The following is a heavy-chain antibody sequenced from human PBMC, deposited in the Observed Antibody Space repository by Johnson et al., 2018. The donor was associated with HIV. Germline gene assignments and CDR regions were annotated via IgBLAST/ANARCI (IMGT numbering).Heavy chain of an antibody. Sequence: QVQLVESGGGVVQPGGSLRLSCVASGFTFNYYGMHWVRQAPGKGLEWVAVISYDGSIKYYADSVKGRFTISRDNSKNTLYLQMNGQRAEDTAVYYCARDRCSSTSCIDAFDIWGQGTMVTVSS. V-gene: IGHV3-30*19. D-gene: IGHD2-2*01. CDR2: ISYDGSIK. CDR3: ARDRCSSTSCIDAFDI. J-gene: IGHJ3*02. CDR1: GFTFNYYG.